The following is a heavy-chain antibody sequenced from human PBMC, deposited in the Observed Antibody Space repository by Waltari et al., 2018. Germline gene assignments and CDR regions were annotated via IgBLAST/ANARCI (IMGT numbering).Heavy chain of an antibody. Sequence: QVQLQQWGAGLLKPSETLSLTCAVYGGSFSGYYWSWIRQPPGKGLEWIGEINHRGSTNYNPSLKSRVTISVDTSKNQFSLKLSSVTAADTAVYYCARGIAAARVGFDPWGQGTLVTVSS. CDR2: INHRGST. J-gene: IGHJ5*02. V-gene: IGHV4-34*01. D-gene: IGHD6-13*01. CDR1: GGSFSGYY. CDR3: ARGIAAARVGFDP.